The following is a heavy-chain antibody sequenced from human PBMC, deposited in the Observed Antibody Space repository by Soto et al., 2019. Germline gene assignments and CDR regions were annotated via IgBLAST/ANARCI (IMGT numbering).Heavy chain of an antibody. V-gene: IGHV3-33*01. CDR3: ARRHGSTKNIGYYYGMDV. Sequence: GGSLRLSCAASGFTFSSYGMHWVRQAPGKGLEWVAVIWYDGSNKYYSDSVKGRFTISRDNAKNTLYLQMNSLRAEDTAVYYCARRHGSTKNIGYYYGMDVWGQGTTVTVSS. D-gene: IGHD2-2*01. CDR2: IWYDGSNK. J-gene: IGHJ6*02. CDR1: GFTFSSYG.